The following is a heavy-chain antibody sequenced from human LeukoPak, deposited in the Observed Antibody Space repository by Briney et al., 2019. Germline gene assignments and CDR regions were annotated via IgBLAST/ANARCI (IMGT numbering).Heavy chain of an antibody. D-gene: IGHD6-19*01. J-gene: IGHJ4*02. CDR1: GYSISGGYF. V-gene: IGHV4-38-2*02. CDR2: TAHRGNT. Sequence: SETLSLTCYVSGYSISGGYFWGWIRQPPGMGLEWIGSTAHRGNTYYNPSLKGRVSISTDRSKNQFSLSLTSVTAADTATYYCTRVTRNSGWFFDYWGPGTLATVHS. CDR3: TRVTRNSGWFFDY.